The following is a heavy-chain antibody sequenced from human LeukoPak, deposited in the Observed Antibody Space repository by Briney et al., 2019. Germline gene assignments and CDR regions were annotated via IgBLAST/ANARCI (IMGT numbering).Heavy chain of an antibody. Sequence: SETLSLTCTVSGGSISSSAYYWGWIRQPPGKGLEWIASIFHSGSTNYNPSLKSRVTIAVDTSKNQFSLKLSSVTAADAAVYYCARQWSNFWSDHWGRGTLVTVSS. D-gene: IGHD3-3*01. CDR3: ARQWSNFWSDH. CDR1: GGSISSSAYY. V-gene: IGHV4-39*01. CDR2: IFHSGST. J-gene: IGHJ4*02.